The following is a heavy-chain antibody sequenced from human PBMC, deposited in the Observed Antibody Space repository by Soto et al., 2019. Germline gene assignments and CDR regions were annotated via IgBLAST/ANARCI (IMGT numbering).Heavy chain of an antibody. CDR1: GFAFSRHD. D-gene: IGHD4-17*01. J-gene: IGHJ4*02. V-gene: IGHV3-13*01. CDR2: IGIAGET. CDR3: VRGDDGVFDY. Sequence: EVHLVASGGGLIQPGGSLRLSCAASGFAFSRHDMHWVRQPKGRGLEWVSSIGIAGETHYSGSVKGRFTLSRENAKNSLYLLMNSLRAGDTAVYYCVRGDDGVFDYWGQGILVTVSS.